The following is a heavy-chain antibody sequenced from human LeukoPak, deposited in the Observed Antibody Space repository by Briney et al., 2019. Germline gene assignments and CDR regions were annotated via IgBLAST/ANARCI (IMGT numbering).Heavy chain of an antibody. Sequence: ASVKVPCKASGYTFTGYYMHWVRQAPGQGLEWMGWINPNSGSTNYAQKFQGRVTMTRDTPISTAYMELSRLRSDDTAVYYCAPVLLGYCSGGSCYPDYWGQGTLVTVSS. V-gene: IGHV1-2*02. CDR1: GYTFTGYY. CDR2: INPNSGST. J-gene: IGHJ4*02. CDR3: APVLLGYCSGGSCYPDY. D-gene: IGHD2-15*01.